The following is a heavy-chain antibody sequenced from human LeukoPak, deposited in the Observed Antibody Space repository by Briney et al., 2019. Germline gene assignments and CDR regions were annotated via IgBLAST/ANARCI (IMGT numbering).Heavy chain of an antibody. CDR2: IYSSGNT. V-gene: IGHV4-39*01. D-gene: IGHD3-3*01. J-gene: IGHJ5*02. CDR3: ARHSGLRSPFDP. CDR1: GGSISTTNYY. Sequence: SETLSLTCTVSGGSISTTNYYWGWIRQPPGRDLEWIGSIYSSGNTYYNPSLESRVTISVDTSKNQLFLKLTSATAADTSVYYCARHSGLRSPFDPWGQGTLVTVSS.